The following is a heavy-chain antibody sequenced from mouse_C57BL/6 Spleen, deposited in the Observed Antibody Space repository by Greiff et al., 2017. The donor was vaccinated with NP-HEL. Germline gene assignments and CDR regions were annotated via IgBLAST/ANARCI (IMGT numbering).Heavy chain of an antibody. CDR2: INPNNGGT. J-gene: IGHJ4*01. Sequence: EVQLQQSGPELVKPGASVKISCKASGYTFTDYCMNWVKQSHGQSLEWIGDINPNNGGTSYNEKFKGKATMTVDKSSSTAYMALRSLTSEDSAVYCCAKKNYGRKSGMDDWGQGTPVTVSS. CDR3: AKKNYGRKSGMDD. CDR1: GYTFTDYC. D-gene: IGHD2-1*01. V-gene: IGHV1-26*01.